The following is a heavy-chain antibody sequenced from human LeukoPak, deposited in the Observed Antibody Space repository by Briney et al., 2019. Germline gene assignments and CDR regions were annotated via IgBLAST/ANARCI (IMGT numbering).Heavy chain of an antibody. CDR3: ARDLGIAVVRLGMDV. D-gene: IGHD6-19*01. J-gene: IGHJ6*02. V-gene: IGHV1-2*02. CDR2: IYPNTGGT. Sequence: ASVKVSCKASRYSFIGYYMHWVRQAPGQGLEWMGWIYPNTGGTKNAQKFQGRVTMTRDTSISTAYMELSGLRSDDTAVYYCARDLGIAVVRLGMDVWGQGTTVAVSS. CDR1: RYSFIGYY.